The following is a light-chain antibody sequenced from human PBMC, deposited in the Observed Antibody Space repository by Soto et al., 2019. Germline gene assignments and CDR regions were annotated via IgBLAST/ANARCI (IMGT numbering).Light chain of an antibody. J-gene: IGKJ5*01. Sequence: DIQMTQSPSTLSASVGARFPITCRASQSISSWLAWYQQKPGKAPKLLIYKASSLESGVPSRCSGSGSGTECTLTISSLQTEDGAIYFCQQANSFPITFGQGTRLEIK. V-gene: IGKV1-5*03. CDR1: QSISSW. CDR2: KAS. CDR3: QQANSFPIT.